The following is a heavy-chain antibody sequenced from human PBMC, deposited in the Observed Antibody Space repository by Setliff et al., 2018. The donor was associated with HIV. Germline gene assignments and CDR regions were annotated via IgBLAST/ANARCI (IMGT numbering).Heavy chain of an antibody. V-gene: IGHV4-39*01. CDR3: ASLPPLYDSSGYYRPPAFDI. CDR1: GDSISSSSYY. CDR2: IYYSGST. J-gene: IGHJ3*02. Sequence: SETLSLTCSVSGDSISSSSYYWGWIRQPPGKGLEWIGSIYYSGSTYYNPSLNSRVTISVDASKNQFSLKLSSVTAADTAVYYCASLPPLYDSSGYYRPPAFDIWGQGTMVTVSS. D-gene: IGHD3-22*01.